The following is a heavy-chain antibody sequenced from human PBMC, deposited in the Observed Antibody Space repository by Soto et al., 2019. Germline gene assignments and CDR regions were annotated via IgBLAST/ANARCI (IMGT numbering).Heavy chain of an antibody. Sequence: EVQLVQSGAEVKKPGESLKISCQASGYKYTIYWIGWVRQMPGKGLEWMGIIYPRDSDTRYSPSFQDQVTISADKSTSTACLQWSSLKASDTAMYYCARPPYYDILTGYPDIFDIWGQGTMVTVSS. J-gene: IGHJ3*02. V-gene: IGHV5-51*03. D-gene: IGHD3-9*01. CDR1: GYKYTIYW. CDR3: ARPPYYDILTGYPDIFDI. CDR2: IYPRDSDT.